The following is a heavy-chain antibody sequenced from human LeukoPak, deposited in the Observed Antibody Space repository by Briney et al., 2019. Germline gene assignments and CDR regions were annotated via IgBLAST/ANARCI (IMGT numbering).Heavy chain of an antibody. D-gene: IGHD3-10*01. Sequence: GGSLRLSCAASGFTFSSYAMSWVRQAPGKGLEWVSAISGSGGSTYYADSVKGRFTISRDNSKNTLYLQMNGLRAEDTAVYYCAKGPGGDMVRGAYPYWGQGTLVTVSS. CDR3: AKGPGGDMVRGAYPY. CDR1: GFTFSSYA. J-gene: IGHJ4*02. CDR2: ISGSGGST. V-gene: IGHV3-23*01.